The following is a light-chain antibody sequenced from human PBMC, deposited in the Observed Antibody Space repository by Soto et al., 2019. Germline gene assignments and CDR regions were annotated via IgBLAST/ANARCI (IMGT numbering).Light chain of an antibody. CDR2: AAS. V-gene: IGKV3-15*01. CDR3: QQYNNWPGT. Sequence: EIVMTQSPDTLSVSPGERATLSCRASQSVSSNLAWYQQKPGQAPRLLIYAASTRATGTPARFSGSGSGTEFTLTISSLQSEDFAVYYCQQYNNWPGTFGQGTKVEIQ. CDR1: QSVSSN. J-gene: IGKJ1*01.